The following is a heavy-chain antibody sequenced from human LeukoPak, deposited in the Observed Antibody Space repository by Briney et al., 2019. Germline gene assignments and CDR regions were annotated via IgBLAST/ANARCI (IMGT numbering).Heavy chain of an antibody. D-gene: IGHD6-19*01. CDR1: GFTFSSYS. V-gene: IGHV3-21*01. CDR2: ISSSRSYI. Sequence: GGSLRLSCAASGFTFSSYSMNWVRQAPGKGLEWVSSISSSRSYIYYADSVKGRFTISRDNAQNSLYLQMNSLRAEDTAVYYCARFPLVGIAVAGRGDFDYWGQGTLVTVSS. J-gene: IGHJ4*02. CDR3: ARFPLVGIAVAGRGDFDY.